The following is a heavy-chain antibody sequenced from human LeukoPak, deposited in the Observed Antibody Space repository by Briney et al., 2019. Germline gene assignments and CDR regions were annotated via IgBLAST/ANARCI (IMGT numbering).Heavy chain of an antibody. CDR1: GFTFNICA. CDR2: IGSTDI. Sequence: GGSLRLSCAASGFTFNICAMSWVRQAPGKGLEWVSSIGSTDIYYPDSVKGRFTSSRDNSKNTLYLQINSLRGEATATYYCAKHHRSSTYFDCWGQGTLVTVSS. J-gene: IGHJ4*02. D-gene: IGHD6-6*01. V-gene: IGHV3-23*01. CDR3: AKHHRSSTYFDC.